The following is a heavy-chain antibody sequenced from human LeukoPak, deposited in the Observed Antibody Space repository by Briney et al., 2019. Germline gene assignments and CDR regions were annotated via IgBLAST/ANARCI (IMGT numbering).Heavy chain of an antibody. D-gene: IGHD1-26*01. CDR2: INPNSGAT. Sequence: ASVKVSYKASGYTFTDSYMYWVRLAPGQGLEWLGWINPNSGATTYAQKFRGRVTMTRDTSISTAYMELSSLRSDDTAIYYCARTTTRTSLFDYWGQGTLVTVSS. CDR3: ARTTTRTSLFDY. CDR1: GYTFTDSY. V-gene: IGHV1-2*02. J-gene: IGHJ4*02.